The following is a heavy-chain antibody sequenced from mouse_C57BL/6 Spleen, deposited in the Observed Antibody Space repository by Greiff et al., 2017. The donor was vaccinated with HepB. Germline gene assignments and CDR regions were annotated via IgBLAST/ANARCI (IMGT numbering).Heavy chain of an antibody. J-gene: IGHJ3*01. Sequence: VQLQQSGAELVMPGASVKLSCKASGYTFTSYWMHWVKQRPGQGLEWIGEIDPSDSYTNYNQKFKGKSTLTVDKSSSTAYMQLSSLTSEDSAVYYCGRGGAYWGQGTLVTVSA. CDR3: GRGGAY. CDR2: IDPSDSYT. CDR1: GYTFTSYW. V-gene: IGHV1-69*01.